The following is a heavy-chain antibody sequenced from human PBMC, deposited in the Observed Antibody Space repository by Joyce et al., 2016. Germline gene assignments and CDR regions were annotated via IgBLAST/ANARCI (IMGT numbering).Heavy chain of an antibody. CDR1: GDSISSGAYY. CDR3: ATRTRNYGYVNY. CDR2: ISHSGSV. V-gene: IGHV4-39*01. D-gene: IGHD4-17*01. Sequence: QLQPQESGPGVVKPSETLSLTCTVSGDSISSGAYYWGWIRQSPGKGLDWIGSISHSGSVYYNPSLNSRVNISADTSKTQFYLQMRSVGAADTAVYYCATRTRNYGYVNYWGQGTLVTVSS. J-gene: IGHJ4*02.